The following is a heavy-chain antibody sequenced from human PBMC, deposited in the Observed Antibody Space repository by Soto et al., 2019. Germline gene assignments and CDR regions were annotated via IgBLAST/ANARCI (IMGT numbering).Heavy chain of an antibody. CDR3: ARAGAATLTDY. D-gene: IGHD2-15*01. Sequence: QVQLQESGPGLVKPSETLSLTCTVSGGSISNYYCSWIRQPPGKGLEWIGYIYYSGSTNYNPSLKXXVTISVDTSKNQFSLKLSSVTAADTAVYYCARAGAATLTDYWGQGTLVTVSS. V-gene: IGHV4-59*01. J-gene: IGHJ4*02. CDR2: IYYSGST. CDR1: GGSISNYY.